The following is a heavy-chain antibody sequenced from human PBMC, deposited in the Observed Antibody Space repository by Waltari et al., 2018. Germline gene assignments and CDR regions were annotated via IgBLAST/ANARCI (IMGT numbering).Heavy chain of an antibody. Sequence: QAQLLQSGSELKTPGASVKVSCKASGYTFTTYGINWARQAPGQGLEWLGWINTDSGNPTYAQGFTGRLVFSLDTSVNTAFLQISSLKAEDSAIYYCARDFESRGYDIWGQGTMVTVSS. D-gene: IGHD3-22*01. J-gene: IGHJ3*02. CDR2: INTDSGNP. V-gene: IGHV7-4-1*02. CDR3: ARDFESRGYDI. CDR1: GYTFTTYG.